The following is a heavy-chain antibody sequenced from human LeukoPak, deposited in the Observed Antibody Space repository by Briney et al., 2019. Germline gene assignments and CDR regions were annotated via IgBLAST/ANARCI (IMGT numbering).Heavy chain of an antibody. V-gene: IGHV4-39*01. CDR2: IYYSGST. Sequence: PSETLSLTCTVSGGSISSSNYYWGWIRQPPGKGPEWIGSIYYSGSTYYNPSLKSRVTISVDTSKNQFSLKLSSVTAADTAVYYCARHVVAVAGTNPYYYYYYMDVWGKGTTVTVSS. CDR1: GGSISSSNYY. CDR3: ARHVVAVAGTNPYYYYYYMDV. J-gene: IGHJ6*03. D-gene: IGHD6-19*01.